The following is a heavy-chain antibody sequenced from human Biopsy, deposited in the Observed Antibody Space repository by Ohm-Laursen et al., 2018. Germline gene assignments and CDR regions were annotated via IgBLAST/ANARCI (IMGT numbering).Heavy chain of an antibody. D-gene: IGHD4-17*01. CDR2: IIPVFGLA. CDR3: ARGLPTEYGDYFSLDY. J-gene: IGHJ4*02. CDR1: GGTVSRYA. Sequence: ASVKVSCKASGGTVSRYAISWVRQVPGQGLEWMGGIIPVFGLATYAQRLQGRVSITADTSTNTAYMELSSLRSDDTAVYFCARGLPTEYGDYFSLDYWGQGTLVIVSS. V-gene: IGHV1-69*10.